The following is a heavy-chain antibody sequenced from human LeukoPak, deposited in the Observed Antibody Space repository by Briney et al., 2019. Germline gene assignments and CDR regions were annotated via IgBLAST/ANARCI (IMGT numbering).Heavy chain of an antibody. D-gene: IGHD2-15*01. CDR1: GGSISSYC. J-gene: IGHJ4*02. CDR3: ARERDTVVVVAAGYFDY. V-gene: IGHV4-4*07. CDR2: IYTSGST. Sequence: SETLSLTCTVSGGSISSYCWSWIRQPAGKGLEWIGRIYTSGSTNYNPSLKSRVTMSVDTSKNQFSLKLSSVTAADTAVYYCARERDTVVVVAAGYFDYWGQGTLVTVSS.